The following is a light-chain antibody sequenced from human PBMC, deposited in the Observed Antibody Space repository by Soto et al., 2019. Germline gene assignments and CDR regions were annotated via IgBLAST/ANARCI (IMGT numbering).Light chain of an antibody. CDR2: DVT. CDR3: TSHTSSSTVV. Sequence: QSALTQPASVSGSPGQSITLSCTGTSNDVGRYNYVSWYRQHPGKAPELLIYDVTDRPSGASYRFSGSKSGNTASLTISGLQAEDEAYYYCTSHTSSSTVVFGGGTKLTVL. CDR1: SNDVGRYNY. J-gene: IGLJ2*01. V-gene: IGLV2-14*01.